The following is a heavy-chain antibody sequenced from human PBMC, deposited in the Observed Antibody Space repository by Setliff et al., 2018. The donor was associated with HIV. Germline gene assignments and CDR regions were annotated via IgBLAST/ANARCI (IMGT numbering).Heavy chain of an antibody. CDR1: GGSISAYY. CDR2: IYFTGSS. D-gene: IGHD4-17*01. V-gene: IGHV4-59*01. CDR3: ARVQMAYAAFDV. Sequence: SETLSLPCPVSGGSISAYYWSWIRQPPGKGLEWIGSIYFTGSSDNNPSLKSRVTLSVDTSKHQFSLKLSSVTAADTAVYYCARVQMAYAAFDVWGQGTMVTVSS. J-gene: IGHJ3*01.